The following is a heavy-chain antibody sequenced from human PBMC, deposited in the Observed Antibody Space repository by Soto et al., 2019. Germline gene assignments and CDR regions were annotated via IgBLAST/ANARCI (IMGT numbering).Heavy chain of an antibody. CDR2: IYYSGST. CDR3: ARGAGRKGGWETAI. CDR1: GGSISSYY. Sequence: QVQLQESGPGLVKPSETLSLTCTVSGGSISSYYWSWIRQPPGKGLEWIGYIYYSGSTNYNPSLTCRATQSVDTPKNPLALKLSSPTAAKTAGYYCARGAGRKGGWETAIWGQGTMVTVSS. J-gene: IGHJ3*02. V-gene: IGHV4-59*01. D-gene: IGHD1-26*01.